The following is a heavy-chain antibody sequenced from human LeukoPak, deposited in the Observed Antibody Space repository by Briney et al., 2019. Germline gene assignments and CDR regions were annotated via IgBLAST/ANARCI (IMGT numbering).Heavy chain of an antibody. D-gene: IGHD6-13*01. CDR1: GFTFSDHY. Sequence: PGGSLRLSCATSGFTFSDHYMAWVRQAPGKGLEWVAVIYTGGSTHYADSVKDRFSISRDNSKSTLYLQMNSLTVEDTAVYYCAAGLVPPAAFDYWGQGTLVTVSS. V-gene: IGHV3-66*01. J-gene: IGHJ4*02. CDR3: AAGLVPPAAFDY. CDR2: IYTGGST.